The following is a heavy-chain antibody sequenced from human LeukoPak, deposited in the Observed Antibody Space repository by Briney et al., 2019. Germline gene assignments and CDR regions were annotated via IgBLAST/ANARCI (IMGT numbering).Heavy chain of an antibody. J-gene: IGHJ2*01. Sequence: PSETLSLTCAVYGGSFSGYYWSWIRQPPGKGPEWIGEINHSGSTNYNPSLKSRVTISVDTSKNQFSLKLSSVTAADTAVYYCARGPIVGATTSSYWYFDLWGRGTLVTVSS. CDR2: INHSGST. V-gene: IGHV4-34*01. D-gene: IGHD1-26*01. CDR3: ARGPIVGATTSSYWYFDL. CDR1: GGSFSGYY.